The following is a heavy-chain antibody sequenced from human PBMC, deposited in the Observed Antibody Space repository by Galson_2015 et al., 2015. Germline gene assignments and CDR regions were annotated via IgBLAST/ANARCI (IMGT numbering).Heavy chain of an antibody. J-gene: IGHJ3*02. Sequence: SLRLSCAASGFTLDDNGMNWVRQAPGKGLEWVSGFSWNGRSTGYADSVKGRFTISRDKAKSSLFLQMNSLRVEDTALYYCVRDLGRDSAAFEIWGQGTMVSVSS. V-gene: IGHV3-20*04. CDR1: GFTLDDNG. D-gene: IGHD5-24*01. CDR2: FSWNGRST. CDR3: VRDLGRDSAAFEI.